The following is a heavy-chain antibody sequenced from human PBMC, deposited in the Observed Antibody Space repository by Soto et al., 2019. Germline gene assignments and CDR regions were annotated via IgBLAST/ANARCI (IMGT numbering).Heavy chain of an antibody. V-gene: IGHV4-4*02. Sequence: VQLQESGPGLVKPSGTLSLTCAVSGGSISSSKWWSGVRQPTGKGLEWIGEIYHSGSTNYNPSLTSRVTISVDTSKNQCALKLRSVTAADTAVYYCARDSKSRWAPRRDVWCQGTTVTVSS. CDR1: GGSISSSKW. D-gene: IGHD6-13*01. CDR3: ARDSKSRWAPRRDV. CDR2: IYHSGST. J-gene: IGHJ6*02.